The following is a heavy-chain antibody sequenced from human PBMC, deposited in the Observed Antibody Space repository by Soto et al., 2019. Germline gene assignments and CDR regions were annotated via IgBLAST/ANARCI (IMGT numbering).Heavy chain of an antibody. CDR2: ISAYNGNT. D-gene: IGHD4-17*01. V-gene: IGHV1-18*01. J-gene: IGHJ6*02. CDR1: GYTFTSYG. Sequence: QVQLVQSGAEVKKPGASVKVSCKASGYTFTSYGISWVRQAPGQGLEWMGWISAYNGNTNYAQKLQGRVTMTTDTSTSTAYMELRSLRSDDTAVYYCARADWPPLTTHYYYYGMDVWGQGTTVTVYS. CDR3: ARADWPPLTTHYYYYGMDV.